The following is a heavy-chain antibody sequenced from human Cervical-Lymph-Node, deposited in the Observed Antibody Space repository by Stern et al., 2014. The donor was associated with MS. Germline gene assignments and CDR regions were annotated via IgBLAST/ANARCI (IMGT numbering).Heavy chain of an antibody. D-gene: IGHD6-19*01. V-gene: IGHV3-23*04. CDR3: AKASLRQWVAADYYFDS. J-gene: IGHJ4*02. CDR1: GFTFSSYD. Sequence: VQLVESGGGLVQTGGSLRLSCAASGFTFSSYDMNWVRQGPGKGLEWVSVISSSGDNTHYSDSVKGRFTVSRDNSKSTLFLQMNSLGVEDTAVYYCAKASLRQWVAADYYFDSWGQGTLVTVSS. CDR2: ISSSGDNT.